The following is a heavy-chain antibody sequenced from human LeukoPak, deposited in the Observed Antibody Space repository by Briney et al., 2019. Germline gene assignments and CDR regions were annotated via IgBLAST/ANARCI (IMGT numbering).Heavy chain of an antibody. CDR2: ISGSGGST. V-gene: IGHV3-23*01. CDR3: ARLGSGYYLYFDY. Sequence: GGSLRLSCAASGFTFSSYAMSWVRQAPGKGLEWVSAISGSGGSTYYADSVKGRFTISRHNSKNTLYLQMNSLRAEDTAVYYCARLGSGYYLYFDYWGQGTLVTVSS. D-gene: IGHD3-3*01. J-gene: IGHJ4*02. CDR1: GFTFSSYA.